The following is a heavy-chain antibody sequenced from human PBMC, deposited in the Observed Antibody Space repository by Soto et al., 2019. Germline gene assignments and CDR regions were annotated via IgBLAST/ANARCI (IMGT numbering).Heavy chain of an antibody. Sequence: PGGSLRLSCVASGFSFSNYWMSWVRQVPGKGLEWVANINTDGSIEHYVDSVKGRFSVSRDNARNSLYLQMRSLRGEDTAIYYCATAHRVQLWNFGYWGRGTLVTVSS. J-gene: IGHJ4*02. CDR2: INTDGSIE. V-gene: IGHV3-7*03. D-gene: IGHD1-7*01. CDR1: GFSFSNYW. CDR3: ATAHRVQLWNFGY.